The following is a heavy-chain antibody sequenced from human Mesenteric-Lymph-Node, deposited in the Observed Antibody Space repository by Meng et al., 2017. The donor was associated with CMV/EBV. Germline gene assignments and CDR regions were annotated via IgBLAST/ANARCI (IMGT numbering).Heavy chain of an antibody. V-gene: IGHV3-21*01. CDR1: GFTFSDYN. CDR3: AISYYDSSGYYPVDS. J-gene: IGHJ4*02. D-gene: IGHD3-22*01. CDR2: ISSSPDYI. Sequence: GESLKISCAASGFTFSDYNMNWVRQAPGKGLEWVSSISSSPDYIYYADSVKGRFTISRDNARNSLYLRMNSLRAEDTAVYYCAISYYDSSGYYPVDSWGQGTLVTVSS.